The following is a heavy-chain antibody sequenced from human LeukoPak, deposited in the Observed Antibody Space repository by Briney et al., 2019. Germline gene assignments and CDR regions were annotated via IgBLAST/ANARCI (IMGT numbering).Heavy chain of an antibody. CDR3: ARDMGRGVGTDFDY. Sequence: PGGSLRLSCAASGFTFDDYGMSWVRQAPGKALEWVSGINWNGGSTGYADSVKGRFTISRDNAKNSLYLQMNSLRAEDTALYYCARDMGRGVGTDFDYWGQGTLVTVSS. CDR1: GFTFDDYG. V-gene: IGHV3-20*04. CDR2: INWNGGST. J-gene: IGHJ4*02. D-gene: IGHD3-10*01.